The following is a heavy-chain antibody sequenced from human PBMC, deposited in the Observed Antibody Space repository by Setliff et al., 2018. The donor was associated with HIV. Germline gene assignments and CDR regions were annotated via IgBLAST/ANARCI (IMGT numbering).Heavy chain of an antibody. J-gene: IGHJ3*02. CDR3: VCKVYCTNGVCLDAFDI. D-gene: IGHD2-8*01. CDR2: IIPNSGGT. Sequence: ASVKVSCQASGYNFTAYYMQWVRQAPGQGLEWMGRIIPNSGGTNYEQKCQGRVTMTRDSSISTAYMDVSRLSSEDSAVYYCVCKVYCTNGVCLDAFDIWGQGTMVTVSS. CDR1: GYNFTAYY. V-gene: IGHV1-2*06.